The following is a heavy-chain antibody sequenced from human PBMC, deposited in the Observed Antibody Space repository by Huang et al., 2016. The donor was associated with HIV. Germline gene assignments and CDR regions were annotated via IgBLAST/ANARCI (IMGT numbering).Heavy chain of an antibody. Sequence: VQLVESGGGVVQPGRSLRLACAASGFSFSTYGLHWVRQATGKGLEWVAVISYDGSNKYYAHSVKGRFTISRDTSENKVYLQMNSLRQEDTAVYYCAKDGADEEWDIDYWGQGTLVTVSS. CDR2: ISYDGSNK. CDR3: AKDGADEEWDIDY. D-gene: IGHD1-26*01. J-gene: IGHJ4*02. CDR1: GFSFSTYG. V-gene: IGHV3-30*18.